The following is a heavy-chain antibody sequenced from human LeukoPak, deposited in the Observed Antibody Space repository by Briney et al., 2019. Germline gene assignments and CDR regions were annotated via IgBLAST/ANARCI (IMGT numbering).Heavy chain of an antibody. D-gene: IGHD7-27*01. CDR1: EFTFSAYA. CDR3: TKDLGTEYNIFDY. Sequence: QPGGSLRLSCAASEFTFSAYAMHWIRQAPGRGLEWVAFVRYGGNIKYYADSVKGRFTISRDNSKNTLYLQVNSLRPEDTAVYYCTKDLGTEYNIFDYWGQGTLVTVSS. V-gene: IGHV3-30*02. CDR2: VRYGGNIK. J-gene: IGHJ4*02.